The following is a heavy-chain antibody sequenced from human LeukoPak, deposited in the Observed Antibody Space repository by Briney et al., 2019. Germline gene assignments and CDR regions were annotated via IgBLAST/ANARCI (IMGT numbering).Heavy chain of an antibody. J-gene: IGHJ1*01. D-gene: IGHD3/OR15-3a*01. Sequence: PSQTLSLTCTVSGGSISSSGYYWNWIRQPPGKGLEWIGYIFHSGSTYYNPSLKSRVTISVDRSKNQFSLKLSSVTAADTAVYYCARDGGIFGPDLGDFQHWGQGTLVTVSS. V-gene: IGHV4-30-2*01. CDR2: IFHSGST. CDR3: ARDGGIFGPDLGDFQH. CDR1: GGSISSSGYY.